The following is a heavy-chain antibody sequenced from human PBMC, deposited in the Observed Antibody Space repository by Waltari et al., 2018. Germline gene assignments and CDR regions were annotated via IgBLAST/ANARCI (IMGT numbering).Heavy chain of an antibody. Sequence: EEQLLESGGGLVQPGGSLTLSCAVSGFLIGDYSMAWVRQIPGKGLQVVSYIRAKTRTTYYAESVKGRFSISRDGAKNILYLQLNNLRAADAGLCATMADGGLGSWFFDSWGQGTLVTVSS. CDR3: MADGGLGSWFFDS. CDR1: GFLIGDYS. D-gene: IGHD3-16*01. CDR2: IRAKTRTT. V-gene: IGHV3-23*01. J-gene: IGHJ4*02.